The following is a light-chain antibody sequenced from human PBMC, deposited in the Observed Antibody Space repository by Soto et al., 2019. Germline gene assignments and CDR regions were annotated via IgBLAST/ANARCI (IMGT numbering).Light chain of an antibody. V-gene: IGKV1-39*01. CDR1: QIINSY. J-gene: IGKJ2*01. Sequence: DIQMTQSPSSLSASVGDKVTITCRASQIINSYLNWYQQRPGQAPKLLIYAVSSLQRGVPSRFSGSGDSGKELPLTITRLRPEEFETYYCQPTYRAPYTLGQGTKLEI. CDR3: QPTYRAPYT. CDR2: AVS.